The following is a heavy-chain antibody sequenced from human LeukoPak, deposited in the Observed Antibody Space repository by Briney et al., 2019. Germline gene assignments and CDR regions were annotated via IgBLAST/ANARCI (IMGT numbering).Heavy chain of an antibody. J-gene: IGHJ4*02. CDR3: ARMRAVTTNICFDY. V-gene: IGHV4-61*02. D-gene: IGHD4-11*01. CDR2: IYTSGST. Sequence: SETVSLTCTVSGGSISSDSYYWRWLRQPAGKGLEGGGRIYTSGSTNYNPSLKSRVTISDTTFNNHFSLKRSPLTAADTAWYSCARMRAVTTNICFDYWGQGTLVTVSS. CDR1: GGSISSDSYY.